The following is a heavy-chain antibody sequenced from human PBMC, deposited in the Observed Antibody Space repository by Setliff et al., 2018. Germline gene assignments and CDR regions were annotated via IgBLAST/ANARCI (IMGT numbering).Heavy chain of an antibody. D-gene: IGHD6-6*01. CDR2: VFATGNT. J-gene: IGHJ4*02. V-gene: IGHV4-61*09. Sequence: PSETLSLTCTVSGASISSGQNYWSWIRQPAGKGLEWIGHVFATGNTEYNPSLESRVTFSVDTSKNQFSLKLTSVTVADSAVYYCARDRSDGLDSFDYWGQGARVTVSS. CDR3: ARDRSDGLDSFDY. CDR1: GASISSGQNY.